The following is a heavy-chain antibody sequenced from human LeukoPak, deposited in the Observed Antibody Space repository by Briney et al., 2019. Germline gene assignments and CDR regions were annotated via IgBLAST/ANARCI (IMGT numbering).Heavy chain of an antibody. CDR1: GFTFSTYA. V-gene: IGHV3-23*01. CDR2: ISGSAGST. J-gene: IGHJ6*02. CDR3: ARDGEPRYWGSGYYYGMDV. Sequence: GGSLRLSCVASGFTFSTYAMSWVRQAPGKGLEWVSSISGSAGSTYYADSVKGRFTISRDNSKNTLSLQMNSLRADDTAVYYCARDGEPRYWGSGYYYGMDVWGQGATVTVSS. D-gene: IGHD7-27*01.